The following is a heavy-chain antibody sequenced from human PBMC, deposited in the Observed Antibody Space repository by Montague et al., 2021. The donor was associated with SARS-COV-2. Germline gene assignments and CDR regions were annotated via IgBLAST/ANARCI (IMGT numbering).Heavy chain of an antibody. CDR3: ASGRMVPYSSSWTTLYYYYGMDV. D-gene: IGHD6-13*01. Sequence: CAISGDSVFSNSAAWNWIRQSPSRGLELLGRTYYGSKWYNDYAVXVKXRITINPDTSKNQFSLQLNSVTPEDTAVYYCASGRMVPYSSSWTTLYYYYGMDVWGQGTTVTVSS. CDR2: TYYGSKWYN. V-gene: IGHV6-1*01. J-gene: IGHJ6*02. CDR1: GDSVFSNSAA.